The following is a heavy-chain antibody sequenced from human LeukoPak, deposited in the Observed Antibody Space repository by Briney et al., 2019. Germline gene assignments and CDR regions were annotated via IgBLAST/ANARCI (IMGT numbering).Heavy chain of an antibody. V-gene: IGHV3-30*04. CDR3: ARDGDYGGGYFDY. Sequence: GRSLRLSCAASGFTLSSYAMHWVRQAPGKGLEWVAVISYDGSNKYYADSVKGRFTISRDNSKNTLYLQMNSLRAEDTAVYYCARDGDYGGGYFDYWGQGTLVTVSS. CDR2: ISYDGSNK. J-gene: IGHJ4*02. D-gene: IGHD4/OR15-4a*01. CDR1: GFTLSSYA.